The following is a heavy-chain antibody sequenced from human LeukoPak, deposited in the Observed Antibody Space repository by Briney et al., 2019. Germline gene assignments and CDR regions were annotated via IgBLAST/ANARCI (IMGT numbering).Heavy chain of an antibody. Sequence: GGSLRLSCAAYGITFTSAWMGWVRQAPGKGLVWVGRIKSKTDGGTTDYAAAVRGRFTISTDDSKITSYLQMNNLKIEDTAVYYCTTDGGITIRPLFDFWGQGTLVTVSS. D-gene: IGHD1-14*01. J-gene: IGHJ4*02. V-gene: IGHV3-15*01. CDR1: GITFTSAW. CDR2: IKSKTDGGTT. CDR3: TTDGGITIRPLFDF.